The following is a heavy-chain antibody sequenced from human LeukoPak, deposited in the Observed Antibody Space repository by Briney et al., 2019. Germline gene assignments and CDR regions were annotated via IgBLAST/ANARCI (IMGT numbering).Heavy chain of an antibody. D-gene: IGHD5-24*01. CDR3: AKDGRDGYNHPSYYFDS. Sequence: QPGRSLRLSCAASGFTFRSYGIHWGRQAPGKGLEWVAVISYDGNSEYYADSVKGRFTISRDNSKNTLYLQMNSLRPEDTAVYYCAKDGRDGYNHPSYYFDSWGQGTLVTVSS. CDR2: ISYDGNSE. J-gene: IGHJ4*02. V-gene: IGHV3-30*18. CDR1: GFTFRSYG.